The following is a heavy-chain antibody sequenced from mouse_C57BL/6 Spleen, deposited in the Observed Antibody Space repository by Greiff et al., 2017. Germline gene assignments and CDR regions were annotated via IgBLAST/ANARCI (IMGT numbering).Heavy chain of an antibody. D-gene: IGHD2-5*01. CDR1: GYTFTSYW. CDR2: IHPNSGST. J-gene: IGHJ4*01. V-gene: IGHV1-64*01. CDR3: ARKGPAYYSNYDAMDN. Sequence: QVQLQQPGAELVKPGASVKLSCKASGYTFTSYWMHWVKQRPGQGLEWIGMIHPNSGSTNYNEKFKSKATLTVDKSSSTAYMRLGSLTSEDSAVYYCARKGPAYYSNYDAMDNWGQGTSVTVSS.